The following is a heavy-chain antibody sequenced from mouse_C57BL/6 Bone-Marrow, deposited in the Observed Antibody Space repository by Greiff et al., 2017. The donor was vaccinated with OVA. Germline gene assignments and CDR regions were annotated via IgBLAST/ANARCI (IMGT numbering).Heavy chain of an antibody. CDR3: TRAVMVTRDY. J-gene: IGHJ2*01. V-gene: IGHV5-9-1*02. D-gene: IGHD2-2*01. CDR2: ISSGGDYI. CDR1: GFTFSSYA. Sequence: EVKLMESGEGLVKPGGSLKLSCAASGFTFSSYAMSWVRQTPEKRLEWVAYISSGGDYIYYADTVKGRFTISRDNARNTLYLQMSSLKSEDTAMYYCTRAVMVTRDYWGQGTTLTVSS.